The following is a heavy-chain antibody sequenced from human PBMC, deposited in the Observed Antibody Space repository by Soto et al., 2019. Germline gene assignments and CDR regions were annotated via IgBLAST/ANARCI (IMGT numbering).Heavy chain of an antibody. V-gene: IGHV3-30-3*01. CDR1: GVTCSSYA. Sequence: GGLLRLSCAASGVTCSSYAMHWVRRAPVQGLEWVAVISYDGSNKYYADSVKSRFTISRDNSKNTLYLQMNSLRAEDTAVYYCARASISCGGDCYVYYFDYLGQGTLVTVSS. J-gene: IGHJ4*02. CDR3: ARASISCGGDCYVYYFDY. D-gene: IGHD2-21*02. CDR2: ISYDGSNK.